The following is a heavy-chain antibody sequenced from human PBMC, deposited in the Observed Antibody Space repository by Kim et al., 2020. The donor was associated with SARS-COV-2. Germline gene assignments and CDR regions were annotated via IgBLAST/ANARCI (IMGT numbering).Heavy chain of an antibody. J-gene: IGHJ4*01. CDR3: ARGGYFDGGSFFFHY. CDR1: GVSITSHY. V-gene: IGHV4-59*11. Sequence: SETLSLTCTVSGVSITSHYWPWIRQPPGKGLEWIGNVFHSGSANYNPSLKSRVTMSVDTSKNPLSLQLSSMTAADTAVYFCARGGYFDGGSFFFHY. D-gene: IGHD2-15*01. CDR2: VFHSGSA.